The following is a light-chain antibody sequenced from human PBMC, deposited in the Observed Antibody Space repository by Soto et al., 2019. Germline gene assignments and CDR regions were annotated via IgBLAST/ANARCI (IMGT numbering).Light chain of an antibody. CDR3: CSYTRTYIPCV. CDR2: EVS. V-gene: IGLV2-14*01. Sequence: SALAQPSSVSGSPGQSITISCTGTSTDVGGYNYVSWYQHHPGKGPKLIIYEVSNRPSGVSDRFSGSKSGNKASLIISNLEAEDESDYYCCSYTRTYIPCVFGTGTKVTVL. CDR1: STDVGGYNY. J-gene: IGLJ1*01.